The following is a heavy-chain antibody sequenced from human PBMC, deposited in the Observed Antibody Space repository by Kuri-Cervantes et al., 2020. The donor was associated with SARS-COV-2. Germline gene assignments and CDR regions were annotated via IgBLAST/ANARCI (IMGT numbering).Heavy chain of an antibody. CDR1: GFTFSSYA. CDR2: ISSSGGST. Sequence: GESLKISCSASGFTFSSYAMHWVRQAPGKGLEYVSAISSSGGSTYYADSVKGRFTISRDNSKNTLYLQMSSLRAEDTAVYYCVKGSSSWYDFWFDPWGQGTLVTVSS. V-gene: IGHV3-64D*08. CDR3: VKGSSSWYDFWFDP. J-gene: IGHJ5*02. D-gene: IGHD6-13*01.